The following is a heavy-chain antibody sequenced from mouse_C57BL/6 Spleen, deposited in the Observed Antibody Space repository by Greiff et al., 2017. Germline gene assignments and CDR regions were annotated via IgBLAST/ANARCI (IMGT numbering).Heavy chain of an antibody. Sequence: QVQLQQPGAELVRPGSSVKLSCKASGYTFTSSWMDWVKQRPGQGLEWIGNIYPSDSETHYNQKFKDKATLTVDKSSSTAYMQLSSLTSEDSAVYYCSRETYYGNCFDYWGQGTTLTVST. CDR3: SRETYYGNCFDY. D-gene: IGHD2-1*01. CDR2: IYPSDSET. CDR1: GYTFTSSW. V-gene: IGHV1-61*01. J-gene: IGHJ2*01.